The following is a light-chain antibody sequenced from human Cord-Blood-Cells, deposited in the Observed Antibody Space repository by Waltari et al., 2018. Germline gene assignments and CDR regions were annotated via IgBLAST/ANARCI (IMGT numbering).Light chain of an antibody. V-gene: IGLV1-44*01. J-gene: IGLJ3*02. CDR1: SSNIGSNT. CDR3: AAWDDSLNGNWV. Sequence: QSVLTQPPSASGTPGQRVTISCSGSSSNIGSNTVNWYQQLPGTAPKLLIYSNNQRPSGVPDRFSGSKSGTSASLAISVLQSEDEADYYCAAWDDSLNGNWVFGGGTKLTVL. CDR2: SNN.